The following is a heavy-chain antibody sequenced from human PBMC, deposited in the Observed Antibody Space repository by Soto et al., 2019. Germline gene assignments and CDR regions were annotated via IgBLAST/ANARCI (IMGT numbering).Heavy chain of an antibody. V-gene: IGHV1-18*04. CDR1: GFTLTTYA. D-gene: IGHD6-19*01. CDR3: ARDPMDGSGWYFDH. CDR2: ISASNGNT. Sequence: ASVKVSCKASGFTLTTYAITWVRQAPGQGLEWMGWISASNGNTNYAQKFRGKVTMTTDTSTSTAYMELRSLRSDDTAVYYCARDPMDGSGWYFDHRGQGTLVTVSS. J-gene: IGHJ4*02.